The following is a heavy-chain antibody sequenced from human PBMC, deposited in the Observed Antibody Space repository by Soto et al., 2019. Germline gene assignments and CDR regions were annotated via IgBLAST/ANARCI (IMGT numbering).Heavy chain of an antibody. V-gene: IGHV1-69*06. CDR1: GGTFSSYA. D-gene: IGHD5-18*01. CDR2: IIPIFGTA. Sequence: SVKVSCKASGGTFSSYAVSWVRQAPGQGLEWMGGIIPIFGTANYAQKFQGRVTITADKSTSTAYMELSSLRSEDTAVYYCARNYLSGTAMVDYWGQGTLVTVSS. J-gene: IGHJ4*02. CDR3: ARNYLSGTAMVDY.